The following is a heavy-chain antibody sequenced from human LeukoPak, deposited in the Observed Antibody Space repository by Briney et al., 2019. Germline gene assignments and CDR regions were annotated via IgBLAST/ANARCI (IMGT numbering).Heavy chain of an antibody. D-gene: IGHD6-6*01. CDR1: GFSFSSYA. CDR2: ISDSGTST. J-gene: IGHJ4*02. Sequence: GGSLRLSCAASGFSFSSYAMTWVRQAPGKWLEWVSAISDSGTSTYYADSVKGRFSISRDNSKNTLYLQMNSLRADDTAVYYCAKEVYSSSWGFRFDYWGQGTLVTVSS. CDR3: AKEVYSSSWGFRFDY. V-gene: IGHV3-23*01.